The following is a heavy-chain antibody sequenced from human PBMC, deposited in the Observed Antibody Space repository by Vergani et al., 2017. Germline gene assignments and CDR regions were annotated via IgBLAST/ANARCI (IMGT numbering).Heavy chain of an antibody. CDR3: ATLLTGGIDF. Sequence: QVQLQESGPGLVKPSETLSLICTVSGGSINPSSSFWGWIRQPPGKGLEWIGSIYHSGTTSYNASLKSRVTISLDTSKNHFSLHLSSVTAADTAVYYCATLLTGGIDFWGQGTLVTVSS. V-gene: IGHV4-39*02. CDR2: IYHSGTT. CDR1: GGSINPSSSF. J-gene: IGHJ4*02. D-gene: IGHD3-16*01.